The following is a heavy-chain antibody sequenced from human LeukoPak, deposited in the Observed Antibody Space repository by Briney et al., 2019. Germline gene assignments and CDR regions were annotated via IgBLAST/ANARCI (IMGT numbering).Heavy chain of an antibody. V-gene: IGHV3-74*01. CDR3: ARDLGLRGST. Sequence: GGPLRLSCEASGLTFSNSWMHWVRQVPGKGLVWVSRMYGDMRDISYADSVKGRFTISRDNAKNTVYLQMNSLRGEDTAVYYCARDLGLRGSTWGQGTLVTVSS. J-gene: IGHJ5*02. CDR1: GLTFSNSW. D-gene: IGHD5-12*01. CDR2: MYGDMRDI.